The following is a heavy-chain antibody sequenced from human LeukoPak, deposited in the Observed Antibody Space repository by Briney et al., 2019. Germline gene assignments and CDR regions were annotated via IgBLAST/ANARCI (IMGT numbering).Heavy chain of an antibody. CDR3: ARERSMVLDY. Sequence: SETLSLTCTVSGGSISSYYWSWIRQPPGKGLEWIGYIYYSGSTTYNPSLKSRVTISVDTSKNQFSLKLSSVTAADTAVYYCARERSMVLDYWGQGTLVTVSS. CDR1: GGSISSYY. CDR2: IYYSGST. J-gene: IGHJ4*02. V-gene: IGHV4-59*12. D-gene: IGHD4/OR15-4a*01.